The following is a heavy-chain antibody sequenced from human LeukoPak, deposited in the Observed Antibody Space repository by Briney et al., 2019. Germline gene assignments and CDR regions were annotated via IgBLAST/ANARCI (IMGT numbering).Heavy chain of an antibody. CDR1: GFTFSSYG. CDR3: ARHLYGDPHSRKIGFDY. CDR2: IRYDGNNK. Sequence: PGGSLRLSCAASGFTFSSYGMHWVRQAPGKGLEWVAFIRYDGNNKYYADSVKGRFTISRDNSKNTLYLQMNSLRAEDTAVYYCARHLYGDPHSRKIGFDYWGQGTLVTVSS. J-gene: IGHJ4*02. V-gene: IGHV3-30*02. D-gene: IGHD4-17*01.